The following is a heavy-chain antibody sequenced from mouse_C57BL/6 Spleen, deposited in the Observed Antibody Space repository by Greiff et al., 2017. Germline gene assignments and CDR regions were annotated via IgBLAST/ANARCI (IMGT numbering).Heavy chain of an antibody. CDR1: GFTFSDYG. CDR2: ISSGSSTI. D-gene: IGHD1-1*01. V-gene: IGHV5-17*01. J-gene: IGHJ1*03. CDR3: ARYYYGWYFDV. Sequence: EVKLMESGGGLVKPGGSLKLSCAASGFTFSDYGMHWVRQAPEKGLEWVAYISSGSSTIYYADTVKGRFTISRDNAKNTLFLQMTSLRSEDTAMYYCARYYYGWYFDVWGTGTTVTVSS.